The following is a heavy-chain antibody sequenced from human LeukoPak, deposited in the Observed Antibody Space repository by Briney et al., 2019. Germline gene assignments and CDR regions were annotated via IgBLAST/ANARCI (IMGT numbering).Heavy chain of an antibody. V-gene: IGHV4-4*07. CDR2: IYTSGST. Sequence: SETLSLTCTVSGGSISGYYWSWIRQPAGKGLEWIGRIYTSGSTNYNPSLKGRVTMSVDTSKNQFSLKLSSATAADTAVYYCARAFYPGYYSYMAVWGKGTTVTVSS. D-gene: IGHD3-3*02. CDR1: GGSISGYY. CDR3: ARAFYPGYYSYMAV. J-gene: IGHJ6*03.